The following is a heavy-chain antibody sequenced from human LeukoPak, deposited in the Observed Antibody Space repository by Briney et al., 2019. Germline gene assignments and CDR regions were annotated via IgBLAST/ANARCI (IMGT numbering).Heavy chain of an antibody. J-gene: IGHJ4*02. CDR2: VNPNSGDT. CDR3: ARVDTGLTY. CDR1: GYTFTTFE. V-gene: IGHV1-8*02. Sequence: ASVKVSCKASGYTFTTFEISWVRQAPGQGLEWMGWVNPNSGDTGYAQKIQGRVNLTRNTAIATAYMELSSLKSEDTAVYYCARVDTGLTYWGQGTLIIVSS. D-gene: IGHD2-8*02.